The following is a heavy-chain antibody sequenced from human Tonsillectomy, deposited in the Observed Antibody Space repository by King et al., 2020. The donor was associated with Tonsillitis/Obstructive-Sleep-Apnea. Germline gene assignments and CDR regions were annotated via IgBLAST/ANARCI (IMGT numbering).Heavy chain of an antibody. V-gene: IGHV3-30*18. Sequence: QLVQSGGGAVQPGRSLRLSCAASVFTFSSYGMHWVRQVPGKGLHGVAGTSYDGSNINYADSVKGRFTISRDNSKNTLYLQMNSLRAEDTAVYYCAKDGYCSTISCFTGWFDPWGQGTLVTVSS. CDR1: VFTFSSYG. CDR3: AKDGYCSTISCFTGWFDP. CDR2: TSYDGSNI. J-gene: IGHJ5*02. D-gene: IGHD2-2*03.